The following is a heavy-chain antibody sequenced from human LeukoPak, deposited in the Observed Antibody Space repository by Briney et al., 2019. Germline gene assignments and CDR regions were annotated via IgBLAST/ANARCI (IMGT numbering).Heavy chain of an antibody. CDR3: AVQPLWRGYSNYFDY. J-gene: IGHJ4*02. CDR2: FDPEDGET. CDR1: GYTLTELS. Sequence: ASVKVSCKVSGYTLTELSMHWVRQAPGKGLEWMGGFDPEDGETIYAQKFQGRVTMTEDTSTDTAYMELSSLRSEDTAVYYCAVQPLWRGYSNYFDYWGQGTLVTVSS. D-gene: IGHD3-3*01. V-gene: IGHV1-24*01.